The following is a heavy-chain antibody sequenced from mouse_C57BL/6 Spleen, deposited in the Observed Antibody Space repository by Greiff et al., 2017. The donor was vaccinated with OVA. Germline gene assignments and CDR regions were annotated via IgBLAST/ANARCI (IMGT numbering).Heavy chain of an antibody. CDR1: GYSFTGYF. D-gene: IGHD1-1*01. CDR3: GRGGSSYGWFGY. Sequence: VQLQQSGPELVKPGASVTISCKASGYSFTGYFMHWVMQSPGKGLEWIGRINPYNGDTFYNQKFKGKATLTADKSSSTADLELRSLTSADSAVYSCGRGGSSYGWFGYWGQGALVTVSA. CDR2: INPYNGDT. V-gene: IGHV1-20*01. J-gene: IGHJ3*01.